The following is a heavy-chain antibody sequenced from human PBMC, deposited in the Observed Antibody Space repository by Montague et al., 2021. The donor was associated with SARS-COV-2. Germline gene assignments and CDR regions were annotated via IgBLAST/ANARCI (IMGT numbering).Heavy chain of an antibody. CDR1: GGSINNYF. CDR3: ARAVVGAKTATIES. Sequence: SETLSLTCSVSGGSINNYFWGWIRQSPGKGLEWVGYMHSTGSTAXXPSLKSRVIISVDTSKTQISLKLSSVSAADTALHYCARAVVGAKTATIESWGQGTLVTVSS. J-gene: IGHJ4*02. V-gene: IGHV4-59*01. D-gene: IGHD2-15*01. CDR2: MHSTGST.